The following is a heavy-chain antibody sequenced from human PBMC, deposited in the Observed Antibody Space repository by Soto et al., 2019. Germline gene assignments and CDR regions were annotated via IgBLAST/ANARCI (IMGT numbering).Heavy chain of an antibody. D-gene: IGHD6-19*01. V-gene: IGHV1-69*01. CDR2: IIPIFGTA. J-gene: IGHJ2*01. CDR3: AREVAVAGDYWYFDL. CDR1: GVTFSSYA. Sequence: QVQLVQSGAEVKKPGSSVKVSCKASGVTFSSYAISWVRQAPGQGLEWMGGIIPIFGTANYAQKFQGRVTITADESTSTAYMELSSLRSEDTAVYYCAREVAVAGDYWYFDLWGRGTLVTVSS.